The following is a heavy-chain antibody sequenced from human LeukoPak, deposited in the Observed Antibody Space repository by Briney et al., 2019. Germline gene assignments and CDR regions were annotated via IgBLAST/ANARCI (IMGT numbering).Heavy chain of an antibody. Sequence: GGSLRLSCAASGFTFSTYSMNWVRQAPGKGLEWVSYYADSVKGRFTISRDNAKNSLYLQMNSLRAEDTAVYYCARSSSRDAFDIWGRGTMVTVSS. CDR3: ARSSSRDAFDI. CDR1: GFTFSTYS. V-gene: IGHV3-48*01. D-gene: IGHD6-6*01. J-gene: IGHJ3*02.